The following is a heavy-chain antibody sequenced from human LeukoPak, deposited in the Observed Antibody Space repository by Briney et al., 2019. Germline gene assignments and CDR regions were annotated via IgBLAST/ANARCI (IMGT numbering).Heavy chain of an antibody. D-gene: IGHD4-11*01. Sequence: GASVKVSCTASGYTSTNYAMHWVRQAPGQRLEWLGWINAGNGNTKYSQNFQGRVIITRDTSASTAYLEMSSLRSEDTAVYYCATDNSLYSNYGGVALDVWGQGTTVTVSS. CDR2: INAGNGNT. V-gene: IGHV1-3*01. CDR1: GYTSTNYA. CDR3: ATDNSLYSNYGGVALDV. J-gene: IGHJ6*02.